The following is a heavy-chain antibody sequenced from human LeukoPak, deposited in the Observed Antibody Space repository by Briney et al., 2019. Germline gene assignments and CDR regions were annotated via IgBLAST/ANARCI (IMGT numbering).Heavy chain of an antibody. CDR1: GITFSTYD. Sequence: GGSLRLSCAASGITFSTYDMSWVRQAPGKGLEWVSVISGNGGSTHYADSVKGRFTISRDNSKNTVYLQMNSLRAEDTAVYYCAKDRSCTNDVCHGDFDYWGQGTLVTVSS. CDR2: ISGNGGST. V-gene: IGHV3-23*01. CDR3: AKDRSCTNDVCHGDFDY. J-gene: IGHJ4*02. D-gene: IGHD2-8*01.